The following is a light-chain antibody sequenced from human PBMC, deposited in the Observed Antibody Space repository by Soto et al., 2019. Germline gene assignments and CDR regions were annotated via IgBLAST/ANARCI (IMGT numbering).Light chain of an antibody. CDR2: GNI. V-gene: IGLV1-40*01. J-gene: IGLJ1*01. CDR3: QSYDSTLSASYD. Sequence: QSVLTQPPSVSGAPGQRVTISCTGSSSNIGAGYDVHWYQQRPGTAPKLLIFGNINRPSGVPDRFSGSKSGTSASLAITGLQAEDEGDYYCQSYDSTLSASYDFGNGTKVTV. CDR1: SSNIGAGYD.